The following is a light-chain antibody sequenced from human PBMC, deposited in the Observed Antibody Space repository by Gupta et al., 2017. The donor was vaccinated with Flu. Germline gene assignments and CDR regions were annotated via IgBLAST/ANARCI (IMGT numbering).Light chain of an antibody. Sequence: VTPGQPAVIYRRSSQGLVCSDVNTYLHWFQQRPGKSPRRLMYLVSYRESGVPERFSGSGSGTDFTLTISRLEAEDFGGYFCMQGANWPWAFGQGTKVDIK. V-gene: IGKV2-30*01. CDR2: LVS. CDR3: MQGANWPWA. CDR1: QGLVCSDVNTY. J-gene: IGKJ1*01.